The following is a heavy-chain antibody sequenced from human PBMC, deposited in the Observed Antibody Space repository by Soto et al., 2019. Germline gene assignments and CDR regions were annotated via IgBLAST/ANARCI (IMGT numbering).Heavy chain of an antibody. D-gene: IGHD3-10*01. Sequence: QVQLQESGPGLVKPSQTLSLTCTVSVGSISSGDYYWSWIRQPPGKGLEWIGYIYYGGSTYYNPSLKSRVTISVETSKNQFSLKLSAVTAADTAVYYCARDIGRLLWFGGDAFDIWGQGTMVTVSS. V-gene: IGHV4-30-4*01. J-gene: IGHJ3*02. CDR1: VGSISSGDYY. CDR3: ARDIGRLLWFGGDAFDI. CDR2: IYYGGST.